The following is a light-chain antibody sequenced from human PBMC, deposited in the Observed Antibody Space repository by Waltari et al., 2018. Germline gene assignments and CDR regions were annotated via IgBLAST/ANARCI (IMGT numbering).Light chain of an antibody. V-gene: IGKV3-15*01. CDR3: QQFNDWPRT. Sequence: EVVMTQSPATLSVSQGDRATLSCRASQSISINMVWYQQRPGQAPRLHIYEASMRATDIPARFSGSGSGTECTLTISSVQSEDAAVYYCQQFNDWPRTFGQGTKVEIK. CDR1: QSISIN. J-gene: IGKJ1*01. CDR2: EAS.